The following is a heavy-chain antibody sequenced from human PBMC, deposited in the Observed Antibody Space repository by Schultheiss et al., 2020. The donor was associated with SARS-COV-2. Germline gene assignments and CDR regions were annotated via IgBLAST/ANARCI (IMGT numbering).Heavy chain of an antibody. Sequence: GGSLRLSCAASGFTFNKHAMSWVRQAPGKGLEWVSVIYSGGSTYYADSVKGRFTISRHNSKNTLYLQMNSLRAEDTAVYYCAKSPQSGLMEYFDCWGRGTLVTVSS. J-gene: IGHJ4*02. D-gene: IGHD3-22*01. V-gene: IGHV3-23*03. CDR2: IYSGGST. CDR3: AKSPQSGLMEYFDC. CDR1: GFTFNKHA.